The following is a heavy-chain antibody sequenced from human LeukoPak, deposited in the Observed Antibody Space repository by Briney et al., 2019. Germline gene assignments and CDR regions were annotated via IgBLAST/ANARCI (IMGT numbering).Heavy chain of an antibody. CDR3: ARASVRGAMGSLHY. Sequence: GGSLRLSCAASGFTFSSYAMSWVRQAPGKGLEWVSAISGSGGSTYYADSVKGRFTISRDNSKNTLYLQMNSLRAEDTAVYYCARASVRGAMGSLHYWGQGTLVTVSS. CDR1: GFTFSSYA. V-gene: IGHV3-23*01. CDR2: ISGSGGST. J-gene: IGHJ4*02. D-gene: IGHD5-18*01.